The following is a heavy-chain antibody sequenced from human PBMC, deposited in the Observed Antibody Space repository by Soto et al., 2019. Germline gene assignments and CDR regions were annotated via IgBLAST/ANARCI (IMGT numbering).Heavy chain of an antibody. J-gene: IGHJ4*02. CDR2: SDPSGART. D-gene: IGHD3-10*01. CDR1: GYTFISYY. Sequence: QVQVQQSGAEVKEPGASVRISCKASGYTFISYYMHWVRQAPGQGLEWMGISDPSGARTTYAQRSRGRFTMTGDTYRSTVYMDMTSLRPDDTAVYFCATTIIYGAPGEYWCKGTVVRVSS. CDR3: ATTIIYGAPGEY. V-gene: IGHV1-46*01.